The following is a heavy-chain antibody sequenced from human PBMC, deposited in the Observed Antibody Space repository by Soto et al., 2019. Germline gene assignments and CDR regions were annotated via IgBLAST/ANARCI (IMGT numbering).Heavy chain of an antibody. J-gene: IGHJ4*02. V-gene: IGHV4-4*02. D-gene: IGHD3-9*01. CDR3: ARRVHYDILTGYYPLYYFDY. CDR1: GGSISSSNW. CDR2: IYHSGST. Sequence: SETLSLTCAVSGGSISSSNWWSWVRQPPGKGLEWIGEIYHSGSTNYNPSLKSRVTISVDKSKNQFSLKLSSVTAADTAVYYCARRVHYDILTGYYPLYYFDYWGQGTLVTVSS.